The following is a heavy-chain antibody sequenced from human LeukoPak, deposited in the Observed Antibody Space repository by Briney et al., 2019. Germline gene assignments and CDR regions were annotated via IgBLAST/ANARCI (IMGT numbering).Heavy chain of an antibody. CDR3: VKERSSGWYDFDY. CDR2: ISSNGGST. Sequence: PGGSLRLSCPASGFTFSSYAMHWVRQAPGKGLEYVSGISSNGGSTYYADSVKGRFTISRDNSKNTLYLQMSSLRAEDTAVYYCVKERSSGWYDFDYWGQGTLVTVSS. CDR1: GFTFSSYA. V-gene: IGHV3-64D*06. J-gene: IGHJ4*02. D-gene: IGHD6-19*01.